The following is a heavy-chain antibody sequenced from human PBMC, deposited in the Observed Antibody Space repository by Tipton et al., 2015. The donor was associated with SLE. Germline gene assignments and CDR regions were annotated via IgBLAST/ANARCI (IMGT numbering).Heavy chain of an antibody. J-gene: IGHJ4*02. CDR1: GYTFTSYY. CDR3: TRGLRFTMVQGVEY. D-gene: IGHD3-10*01. V-gene: IGHV1-46*01. CDR2: INPSGDSS. Sequence: QLVQSGAEVKKPGASVKVSCKASGYTFTSYYVHWVRQAPGQGLEWMGIINPSGDSSKYAQKFQGRVTMTRNTSTTTAYMELSSLTSEDTAVYYCTRGLRFTMVQGVEYWGQGTLVTVSS.